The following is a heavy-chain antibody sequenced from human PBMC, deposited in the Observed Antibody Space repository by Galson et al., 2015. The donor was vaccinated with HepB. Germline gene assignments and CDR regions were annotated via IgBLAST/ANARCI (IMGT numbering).Heavy chain of an antibody. CDR2: ISSSSSYI. V-gene: IGHV3-21*01. Sequence: SLRLSCAASGFTFSSYSMNWVRQAPGKGLEWVSSISSSSSYIYYADSVKGRFTISRDNAKNSLYLQMNSLRAEDTAVYFCARAYSSGWYYFDYWGQGTLVTASS. J-gene: IGHJ4*02. CDR1: GFTFSSYS. D-gene: IGHD6-19*01. CDR3: ARAYSSGWYYFDY.